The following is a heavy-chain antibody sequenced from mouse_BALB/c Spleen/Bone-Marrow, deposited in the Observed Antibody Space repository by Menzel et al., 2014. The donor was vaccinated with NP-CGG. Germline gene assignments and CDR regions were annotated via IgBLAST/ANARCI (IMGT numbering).Heavy chain of an antibody. V-gene: IGHV1-4*02. D-gene: IGHD1-1*01. J-gene: IGHJ2*01. CDR3: AREATYYAYFDY. CDR1: GYTFTSNT. CDR2: INPTRGYT. Sequence: LVESAGELARPGASVKMSCKASGYTFTSNTIHWVKQRPGQGLEWIGYINPTRGYTDYNQKFKDKTTLTADKSSSTAYKQLSSLTSEDSAVYYCAREATYYAYFDYWGQGTILTVSS.